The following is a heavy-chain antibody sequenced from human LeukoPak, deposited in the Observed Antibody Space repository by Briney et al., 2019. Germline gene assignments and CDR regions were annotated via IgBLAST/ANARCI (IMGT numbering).Heavy chain of an antibody. Sequence: PGGSLRLSCAASGCTFISSAMSWGCQAPGKGLEWVSAISGSGGTTYYADSVKGRFTISRDNSKNTLYLQMNSLRAEDTAVYYCATDPLIVVVTAIIDYWGQGTLVTVSS. D-gene: IGHD2-21*02. J-gene: IGHJ4*02. CDR1: GCTFISSA. V-gene: IGHV3-23*01. CDR2: ISGSGGTT. CDR3: ATDPLIVVVTAIIDY.